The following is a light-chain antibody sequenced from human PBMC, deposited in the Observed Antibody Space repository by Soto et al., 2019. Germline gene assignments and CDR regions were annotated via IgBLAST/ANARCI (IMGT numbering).Light chain of an antibody. Sequence: QSVLTQPASVSGSHGQSITISCTGTSSDVGGYNYVSWYQLHPGKAPKVLIYEVSNRPSGVSNRFSGSKSGNTASLTISGLQTEDEADYYCISYTSISDPYVFGTGTKLTVL. CDR1: SSDVGGYNY. CDR2: EVS. J-gene: IGLJ1*01. CDR3: ISYTSISDPYV. V-gene: IGLV2-14*01.